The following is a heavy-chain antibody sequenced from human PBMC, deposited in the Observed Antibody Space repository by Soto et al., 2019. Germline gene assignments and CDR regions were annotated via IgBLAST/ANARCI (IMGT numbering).Heavy chain of an antibody. V-gene: IGHV3-48*03. J-gene: IGHJ4*02. CDR1: GVTFSSYA. D-gene: IGHD3-10*01. Sequence: SCKASGVTFSSYAISWVRQAPGKGLEWISYISSSGSTAYYASSVEGRFTISRDNANNSVYLQMDSLRAEDTALYYCTRAAWFPYLSFYWGQGALVTVSS. CDR3: TRAAWFPYLSFY. CDR2: ISSSGSTA.